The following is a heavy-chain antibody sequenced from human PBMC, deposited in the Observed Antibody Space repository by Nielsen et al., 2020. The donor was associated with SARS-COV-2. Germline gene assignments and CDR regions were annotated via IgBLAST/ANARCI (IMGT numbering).Heavy chain of an antibody. CDR2: IKQDGSEK. CDR3: ARDLWGVGDYAGCYFDY. Sequence: GGSLRLSCAASGFTFSSYWMSWVRQAPGKGLEWVANIKQDGSEKYYVDSVKGRFTISRDNAKNSLYLQMNSLRAEDTAVYYCARDLWGVGDYAGCYFDYWGQGTLVTVSS. CDR1: GFTFSSYW. D-gene: IGHD4-17*01. V-gene: IGHV3-7*01. J-gene: IGHJ4*02.